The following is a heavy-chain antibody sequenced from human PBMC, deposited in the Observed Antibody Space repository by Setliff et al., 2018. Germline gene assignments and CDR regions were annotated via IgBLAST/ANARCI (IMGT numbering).Heavy chain of an antibody. D-gene: IGHD6-13*01. CDR1: GYSFTSYW. V-gene: IGHV5-51*01. Sequence: GESLKISCKGSGYSFTSYWIGWVRQMPGKGLEWMGIIYPGDSDTRYSPSFQGQVTISADKSILTAFLQWTYLKASDSAMYYCARRPYSSSFLSPFVGNWFDPWGQGTLVTVSS. CDR3: ARRPYSSSFLSPFVGNWFDP. J-gene: IGHJ5*02. CDR2: IYPGDSDT.